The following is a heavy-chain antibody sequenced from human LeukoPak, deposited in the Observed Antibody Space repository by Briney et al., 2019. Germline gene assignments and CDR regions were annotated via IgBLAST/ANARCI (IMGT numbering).Heavy chain of an antibody. Sequence: SETLSLTCADYGGSFSGYYWSWIRQHPGKGLEWIGYIYYSGSTYYNPSLKSRVTISVDTSKNQFSLKLSSVTAADTAVYYCARDRTIAAAGPEVWFDPWGQGTLVTVSS. CDR2: IYYSGST. D-gene: IGHD6-13*01. CDR1: GGSFSGYY. J-gene: IGHJ5*02. V-gene: IGHV4-31*11. CDR3: ARDRTIAAAGPEVWFDP.